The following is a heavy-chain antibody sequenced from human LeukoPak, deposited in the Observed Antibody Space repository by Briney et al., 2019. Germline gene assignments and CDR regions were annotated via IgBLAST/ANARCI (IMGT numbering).Heavy chain of an antibody. CDR1: GFTFSSYA. D-gene: IGHD3-22*01. V-gene: IGHV3-30*04. CDR3: AKDRGGGNYYDSSGSNPDY. CDR2: ISYHGSNK. J-gene: IGHJ4*02. Sequence: PGRSLRLSCAASGFTFSSYAMHWVRQAPGKGLEWVAVISYHGSNKYYADSVKGRFTISRDNSKNTLYLQMNSLRAEDTAVYYCAKDRGGGNYYDSSGSNPDYWGQGTLVTVSS.